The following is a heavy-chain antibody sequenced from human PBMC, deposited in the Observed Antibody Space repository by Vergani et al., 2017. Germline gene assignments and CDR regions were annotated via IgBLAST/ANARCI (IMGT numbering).Heavy chain of an antibody. CDR2: IIPIFGIA. V-gene: IGHV1-69*17. D-gene: IGHD5/OR15-5a*01. CDR3: AREIVYGRYFDY. Sequence: QVQLVQSGAEVKKPGSSVKVSCKASGGTFSSYAISWVRQAPGTGLEWMAGIIPIFGIANYAQKFQGRVTITAEKSKSTAYMELSSLRAEDAAVYYCAREIVYGRYFDYWGQGTLVTVSS. J-gene: IGHJ4*02. CDR1: GGTFSSYA.